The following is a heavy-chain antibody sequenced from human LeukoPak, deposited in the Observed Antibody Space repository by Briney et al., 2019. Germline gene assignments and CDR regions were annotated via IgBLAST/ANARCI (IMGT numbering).Heavy chain of an antibody. D-gene: IGHD2-15*01. Sequence: VASVNVSCKASGYTFTSYYMHWVRQAPGQGLEWMGIINPSGGSTSYAQKFQGRVTMTRDTSTSTVYMELSRLRSDDTAVYYCARVAHCSGGSCYGFFDDYWGQGTLVTVSS. CDR2: INPSGGST. V-gene: IGHV1-46*01. J-gene: IGHJ4*02. CDR3: ARVAHCSGGSCYGFFDDY. CDR1: GYTFTSYY.